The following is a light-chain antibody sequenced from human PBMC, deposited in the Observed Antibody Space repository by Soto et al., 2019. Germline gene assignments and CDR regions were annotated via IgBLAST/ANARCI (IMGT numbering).Light chain of an antibody. CDR1: QSINIY. Sequence: DIQMTQSPSSLFASVGDSVTITCRASQSINIYLSWYQQKPGKAPKLLINVASTLQGGVPSRFSGSGSGTDFTLAISSLQPEDSATYYCQQSFSTPQTFGGGTRVEIK. CDR3: QQSFSTPQT. CDR2: VAS. J-gene: IGKJ4*01. V-gene: IGKV1-39*01.